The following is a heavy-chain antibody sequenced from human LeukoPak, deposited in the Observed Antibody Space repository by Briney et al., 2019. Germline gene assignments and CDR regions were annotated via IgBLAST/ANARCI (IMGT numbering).Heavy chain of an antibody. V-gene: IGHV3-21*01. CDR3: AREPTSCSGGSCDYYYMDV. Sequence: GGSLRLSCAASGFTFSSYGMHWVRQAPGKGLEWVSSISSSSSYIYYADSVKGRFTISRDNAKNSLYLQMNSLRAEDTAVYYCAREPTSCSGGSCDYYYMDVWGKGTTVTISS. D-gene: IGHD2-15*01. CDR2: ISSSSSYI. CDR1: GFTFSSYG. J-gene: IGHJ6*03.